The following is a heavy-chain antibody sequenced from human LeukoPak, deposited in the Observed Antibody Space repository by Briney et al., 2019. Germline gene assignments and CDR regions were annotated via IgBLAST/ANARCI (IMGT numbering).Heavy chain of an antibody. CDR1: GFTFSSFA. CDR2: ISGDGGNT. D-gene: IGHD2-15*01. Sequence: GGSLRLFCAASGFTFSSFAMSWVRQAPGKGLEWVSAISGDGGNTYYADSVKGRFTISRDNSYNTLYLEMNSLRAEDTAVYYCAKGEIYCSSSSCHRAIYYYYMHVWGKGTTVTVSS. CDR3: AKGEIYCSSSSCHRAIYYYYMHV. J-gene: IGHJ6*03. V-gene: IGHV3-23*01.